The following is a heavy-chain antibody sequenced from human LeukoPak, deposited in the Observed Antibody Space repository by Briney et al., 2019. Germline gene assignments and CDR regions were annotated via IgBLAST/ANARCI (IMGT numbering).Heavy chain of an antibody. CDR1: GFSNADCG. Sequence: GGSLRLSCVGAGFSNADCGMSWVRQVPGKGLEWVSGIDWSGQASEYADSVKGRFIISRDNAENSLYLQMNSLRPEDTGLYYCARDLSATWYSLAFWGQGTLVTVSS. D-gene: IGHD2-15*01. J-gene: IGHJ4*02. CDR2: IDWSGQAS. V-gene: IGHV3-20*04. CDR3: ARDLSATWYSLAF.